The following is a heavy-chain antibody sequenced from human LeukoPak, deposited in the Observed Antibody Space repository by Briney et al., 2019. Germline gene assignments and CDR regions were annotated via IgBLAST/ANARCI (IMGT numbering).Heavy chain of an antibody. CDR1: GGSISSSSYY. Sequence: PSETLSLTCTVSGGSISSSSYYWGWIRQPPGKGLEWIGSIYYSGSTYYNPSLKSRVTISVDTSKNQFSLKLSSVTAADTAVYYCARVGGSLDPEYYFDYWGQGTLVTVSS. CDR3: ARVGGSLDPEYYFDY. V-gene: IGHV4-39*07. D-gene: IGHD1-26*01. J-gene: IGHJ4*02. CDR2: IYYSGST.